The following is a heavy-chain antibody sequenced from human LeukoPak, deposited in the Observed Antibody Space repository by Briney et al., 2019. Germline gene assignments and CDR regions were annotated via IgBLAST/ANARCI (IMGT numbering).Heavy chain of an antibody. CDR1: GYTFTDYY. Sequence: ASVIVSCKASGYTFTDYYIHWLRQAPGQVFEWMGWINPNSGGTNSAQKFQGRVTMTRDTSINTAYMELNRLRSDDTAVYYCARDRDMATIRPYDAFDIWGQGTMVTVST. V-gene: IGHV1-2*02. CDR3: ARDRDMATIRPYDAFDI. CDR2: INPNSGGT. J-gene: IGHJ3*02. D-gene: IGHD5-24*01.